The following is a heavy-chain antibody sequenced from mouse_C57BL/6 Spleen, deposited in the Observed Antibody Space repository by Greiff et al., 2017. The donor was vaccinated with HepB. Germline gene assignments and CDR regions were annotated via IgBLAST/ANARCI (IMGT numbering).Heavy chain of an antibody. CDR1: GYTFTSYT. J-gene: IGHJ2*01. CDR2: INPSSGYT. CDR3: ARGIYYGSSYGYFDY. Sequence: QVQLQQSGAELARPGASVKMSCKASGYTFTSYTMHWVKQRPGQGLEWIGYINPSSGYTKYNQKFKDKATLTADKSSSTAYMQLSSVTSEDSAVYYCARGIYYGSSYGYFDYWGQGTTLTVSS. D-gene: IGHD1-1*01. V-gene: IGHV1-4*01.